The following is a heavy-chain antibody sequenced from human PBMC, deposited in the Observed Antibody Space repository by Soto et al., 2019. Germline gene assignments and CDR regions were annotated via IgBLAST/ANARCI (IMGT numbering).Heavy chain of an antibody. CDR2: ISAYNGNT. V-gene: IGHV1-18*01. CDR3: ARGYDFWSRYRNFDY. CDR1: GYTFTSYG. D-gene: IGHD3-3*01. Sequence: GASVKVSCKASGYTFTSYGISWVRQAPGQGLEWMGWISAYNGNTNYAQKLQGRVTMTTDTSTSTAYMELRSLRSDDTAVYYCARGYDFWSRYRNFDYWGQGTLVTVSS. J-gene: IGHJ4*02.